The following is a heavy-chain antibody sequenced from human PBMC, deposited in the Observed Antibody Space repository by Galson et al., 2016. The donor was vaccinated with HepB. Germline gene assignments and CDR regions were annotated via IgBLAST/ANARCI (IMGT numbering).Heavy chain of an antibody. V-gene: IGHV3-30*18. CDR1: GFTFSNYG. J-gene: IGHJ4*02. CDR3: AKENSGYSVPGLFDS. CDR2: ISYDGSNK. D-gene: IGHD4-23*01. Sequence: SPRLSCAASGFTFSNYGMHWVRQAPGKGLEWVAVISYDGSNKYYADSVKGRFTISRDNSKNTLFLQMNSLRAEDTAVYFCAKENSGYSVPGLFDSWGQGALVTVSS.